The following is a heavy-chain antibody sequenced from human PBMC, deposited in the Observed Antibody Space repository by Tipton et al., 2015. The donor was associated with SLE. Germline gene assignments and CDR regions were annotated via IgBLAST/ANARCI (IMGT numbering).Heavy chain of an antibody. CDR2: TIPIFGTA. CDR3: ARYASLGDWYFDL. CDR1: GYTFSSYA. J-gene: IGHJ2*01. Sequence: QSGAEVKKPGASVKVSCKASGYTFSSYAISWVRQTPGQGLEWMGGTIPIFGTANYAQKFQGRVTITADESTSTAYMELSSLRSEDTAVYYCARYASLGDWYFDLWGRGGVVTASS. V-gene: IGHV1-69*01. D-gene: IGHD3-10*01.